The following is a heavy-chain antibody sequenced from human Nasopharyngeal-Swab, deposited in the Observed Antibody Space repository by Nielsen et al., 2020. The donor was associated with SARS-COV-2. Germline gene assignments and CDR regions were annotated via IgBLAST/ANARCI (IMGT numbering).Heavy chain of an antibody. Sequence: SETLSPTCTVSGGSISSSSYYWGWIRQPPGKGLGWIGSIYYSGSTYYNPSLKSRVTISVDTSKNQFSLKLSSVTAADTAVYYCARDRRSSSSGLFWFDPWGQGTLVTVSS. CDR3: ARDRRSSSSGLFWFDP. CDR1: GGSISSSSYY. V-gene: IGHV4-39*07. D-gene: IGHD6-6*01. J-gene: IGHJ5*02. CDR2: IYYSGST.